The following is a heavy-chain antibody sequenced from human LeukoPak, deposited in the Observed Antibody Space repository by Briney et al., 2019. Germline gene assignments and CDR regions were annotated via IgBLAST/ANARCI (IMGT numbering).Heavy chain of an antibody. CDR1: GGSFSGYY. J-gene: IGHJ4*02. CDR3: ARGVTYYYGSGRPYYFDY. CDR2: INHSGST. Sequence: SETLSLTCAVYGGSFSGYYWSWIRQPPGKGLEWIGEINHSGSTNYNPSLKSRVTTSVDTSKNQFSLKLSSVTAADTAVYYCARGVTYYYGSGRPYYFDYWGQGTLVTVSS. D-gene: IGHD3-10*01. V-gene: IGHV4-34*01.